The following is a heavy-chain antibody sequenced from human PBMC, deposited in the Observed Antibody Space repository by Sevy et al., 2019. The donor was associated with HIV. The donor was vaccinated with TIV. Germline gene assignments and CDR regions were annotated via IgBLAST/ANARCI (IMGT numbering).Heavy chain of an antibody. CDR3: ARTARDIVVVPAATLWYFDL. CDR1: GFTFSDYY. CDR2: ISSSGSTI. Sequence: GGSLRLSCAASGFTFSDYYMSWIRQAPGKGLEWVSYISSSGSTIYYADSVKGRFTISRDNAKNSLYLQMNSLRAEDTAVYYCARTARDIVVVPAATLWYFDLWGRCTLVTVSS. J-gene: IGHJ2*01. D-gene: IGHD2-2*01. V-gene: IGHV3-11*01.